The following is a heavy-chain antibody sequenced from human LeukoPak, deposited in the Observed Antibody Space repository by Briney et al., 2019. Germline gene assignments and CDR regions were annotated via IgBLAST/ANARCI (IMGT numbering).Heavy chain of an antibody. D-gene: IGHD3-16*02. CDR2: INPNSGGT. J-gene: IGHJ6*03. V-gene: IGHV1-2*02. CDR1: GYTFTGYY. CDR3: ARALYDYVWGSYRPRMDV. Sequence: ASVKVSCKASGYTFTGYYMHWVRQAPGQGLEWMGWINPNSGGTNYAQKFQGRVTMTRDMSTSTVYMELSSLRSEDTAVYYCARALYDYVWGSYRPRMDVWGKGTTVTVSS.